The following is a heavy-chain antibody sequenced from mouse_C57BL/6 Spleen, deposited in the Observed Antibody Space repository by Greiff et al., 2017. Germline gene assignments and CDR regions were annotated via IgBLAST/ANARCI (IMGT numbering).Heavy chain of an antibody. D-gene: IGHD1-1*01. CDR2: IDPSDSYT. V-gene: IGHV1-50*01. CDR3: ARDYYGSIPFDY. CDR1: GYTFTSYW. Sequence: QVQLQQPGAELVKPGASVKLSCKASGYTFTSYWMPWVKQRPGQGLEWIGEIDPSDSYTNYNQKFKGKATVTVDTSSSTAYMQRSSLTSEDSAVYYCARDYYGSIPFDYWGQGTTLTVSS. J-gene: IGHJ2*01.